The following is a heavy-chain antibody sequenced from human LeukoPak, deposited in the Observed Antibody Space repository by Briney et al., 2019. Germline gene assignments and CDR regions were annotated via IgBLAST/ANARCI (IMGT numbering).Heavy chain of an antibody. CDR1: GFTFSSYA. V-gene: IGHV3-23*01. J-gene: IGHJ4*02. CDR2: ISGSGGST. CDR3: ARDLRSASGTDESYYFDY. Sequence: GGSLRLSCAASGFTFSSYAMSWVRQAPGKGLEWVSAISGSGGSTYYADSVKGRFTISRDNAKNSLYLQMNSLRAEDTAVYYCARDLRSASGTDESYYFDYWGQGTLVTVSS. D-gene: IGHD1-26*01.